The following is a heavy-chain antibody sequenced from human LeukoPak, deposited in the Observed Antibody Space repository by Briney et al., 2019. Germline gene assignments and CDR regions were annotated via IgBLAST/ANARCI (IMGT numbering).Heavy chain of an antibody. CDR3: ARGRDDYWGAFDY. D-gene: IGHD5-24*01. J-gene: IGHJ4*02. CDR2: VFRDGPP. CDR1: GFTVRSNY. V-gene: IGHV3-66*01. Sequence: GGSLTLSCEVSGFTVRSNYMSWVRQAPGKGLEWVSVVFRDGPPYFADSVKGRFTISRDTSKNTLYLQMNSLRAEDTAVYFCARGRDDYWGAFDYWGQGTLVTVSS.